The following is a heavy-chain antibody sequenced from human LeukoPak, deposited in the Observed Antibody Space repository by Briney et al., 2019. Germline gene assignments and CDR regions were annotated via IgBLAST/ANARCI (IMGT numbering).Heavy chain of an antibody. CDR2: IYYSGGT. D-gene: IGHD2-2*01. CDR3: ARMATRCSSTSCYPQIDY. CDR1: GGSISSHY. V-gene: IGHV4-59*07. Sequence: SDTLSLTCTVSGGSISSHYWSWTRQPPGKGLEWIGYIYYSGGTNYNPSLKRRVTISVDTSKNQFSLKLSSVTAADTAVYYCARMATRCSSTSCYPQIDYWGQGTLVTVSS. J-gene: IGHJ4*02.